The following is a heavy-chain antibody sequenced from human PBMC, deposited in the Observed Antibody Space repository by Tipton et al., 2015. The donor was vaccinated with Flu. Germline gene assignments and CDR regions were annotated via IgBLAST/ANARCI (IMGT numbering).Heavy chain of an antibody. Sequence: TLSLTCAVSGGSVSGHSWSWIRQSPGKGLESIGYVSYSGSTHYNPSLKSRVTISADASKNQVSLTLNSVTAADTAVYYCAREHFYDVDLDGWYTDLWGRGALVTVAS. CDR1: GGSVSGHS. D-gene: IGHD3-22*01. J-gene: IGHJ2*01. CDR2: VSYSGST. V-gene: IGHV4-59*02. CDR3: AREHFYDVDLDGWYTDL.